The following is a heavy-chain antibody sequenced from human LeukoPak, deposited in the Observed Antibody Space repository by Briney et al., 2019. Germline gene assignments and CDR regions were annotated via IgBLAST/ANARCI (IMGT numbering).Heavy chain of an antibody. CDR1: GGTFSSYA. D-gene: IGHD3-22*01. J-gene: IGHJ6*03. CDR2: IIPIFGTA. Sequence: GASVKVSCKASGGTFSSYAISWVRQAPGRGLDWMGGIIPIFGTANYAQKFQGRVTITADESTSTAYMELSSLRSEDTAVYYCARSLVVVIDYYYYMDVWGKGTTVTVSS. CDR3: ARSLVVVIDYYYYMDV. V-gene: IGHV1-69*13.